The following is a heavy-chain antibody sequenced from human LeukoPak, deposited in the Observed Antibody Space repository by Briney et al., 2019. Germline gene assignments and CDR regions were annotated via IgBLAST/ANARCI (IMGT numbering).Heavy chain of an antibody. V-gene: IGHV3-7*03. CDR1: GFTFSSYW. CDR3: ARSSGYYSSLFYMHV. D-gene: IGHD3-22*01. Sequence: GGSLRLSCAASGFTFSSYWMSWVRQAPGKGLEWVANIKKDGSEKYYVDSVKGRFTISRDNAKTSLYLQMNSLRAEDTAVYYCARSSGYYSSLFYMHVWGKGTTVTVSS. CDR2: IKKDGSEK. J-gene: IGHJ6*03.